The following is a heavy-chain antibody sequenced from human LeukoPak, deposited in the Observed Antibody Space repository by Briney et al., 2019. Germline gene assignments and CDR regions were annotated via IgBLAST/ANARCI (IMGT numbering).Heavy chain of an antibody. J-gene: IGHJ4*02. CDR2: INHSGST. V-gene: IGHV4-34*01. CDR1: GGSFSGYY. CDR3: AIRRGYSYGYGP. Sequence: PSETLSLTCAVYGGSFSGYYWSWIRQPPGKGLEWIEEINHSGSTNYNPSLKSRVTISVDTSKNQFSLKLSSVTAADTAVYYCAIRRGYSYGYGPWGQGTLVTVSS. D-gene: IGHD5-18*01.